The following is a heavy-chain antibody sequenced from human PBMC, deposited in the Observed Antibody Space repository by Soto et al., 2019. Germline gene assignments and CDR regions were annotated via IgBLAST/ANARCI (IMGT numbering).Heavy chain of an antibody. Sequence: EVQLVESGGGLIQPGGSLRLSCAASGFTVSSNYMSWVRQAPGKGLEWVSVIYSGGSTYYADSVKGRFTISRDNSKNTVHLQMNSLRAEVTAVYYCAREWELPNYYGMDVWGQGTTVTVSS. D-gene: IGHD1-26*01. CDR2: IYSGGST. J-gene: IGHJ6*02. V-gene: IGHV3-53*01. CDR1: GFTVSSNY. CDR3: AREWELPNYYGMDV.